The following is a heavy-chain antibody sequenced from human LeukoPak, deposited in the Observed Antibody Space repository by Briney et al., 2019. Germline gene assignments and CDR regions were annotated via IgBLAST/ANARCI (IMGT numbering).Heavy chain of an antibody. CDR3: ARGFDFMITFGGVIAGTFDY. Sequence: GGSLRLSCAASGFTFSSYWMSWVRQAPGKGLEWVANIKQDGSEEYYVDSVKGRFTISRDNAKNSLYLQMNSLRAEDTAVYYCARGFDFMITFGGVIAGTFDYWGQGTLVTVSS. D-gene: IGHD3-16*02. CDR2: IKQDGSEE. CDR1: GFTFSSYW. V-gene: IGHV3-7*03. J-gene: IGHJ4*02.